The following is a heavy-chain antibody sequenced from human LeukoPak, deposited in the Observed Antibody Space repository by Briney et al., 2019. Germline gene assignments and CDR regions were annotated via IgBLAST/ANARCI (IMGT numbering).Heavy chain of an antibody. CDR1: GFTFSSYW. CDR2: IKQDGSEK. D-gene: IGHD3-10*01. CDR3: ARWGRYYYGSGSYYPCCR. V-gene: IGHV3-7*01. Sequence: GGFLRLSCAASGFTFSSYWMSWVRQAPGKGLEWVANIKQDGSEKYYVDSVKGRFTISRDNAKNSLYLQMNSLRAEDTAVYYCARWGRYYYGSGSYYPCCRWGQGTLVTVSS. J-gene: IGHJ4*02.